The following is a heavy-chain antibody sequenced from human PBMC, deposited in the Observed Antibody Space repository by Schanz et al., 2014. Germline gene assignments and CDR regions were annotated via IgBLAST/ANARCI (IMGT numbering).Heavy chain of an antibody. Sequence: QVQLVESGGGVVQPGRSLRLSCAASGFSFSTYAMHWVRQAPGKGLRCVAVISGNGGEKYYADSVKGRFSVSRDNAKNTLHLQMNSLRAEDTAVYYCARDPNSVNEIDYWGQGTLVTVSS. CDR1: GFSFSTYA. D-gene: IGHD5-12*01. CDR3: ARDPNSVNEIDY. J-gene: IGHJ4*02. V-gene: IGHV3-30*04. CDR2: ISGNGGEK.